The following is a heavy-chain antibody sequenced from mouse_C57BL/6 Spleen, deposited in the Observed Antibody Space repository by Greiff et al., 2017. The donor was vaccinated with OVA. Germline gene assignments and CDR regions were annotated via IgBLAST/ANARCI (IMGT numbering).Heavy chain of an antibody. CDR2: INPNNGGT. D-gene: IGHD1-1*01. Sequence: VQLKQSGPELVKPGASVKMSCKASGYTFTDYNMHWVKQSHGKSLEWIGYINPNNGGTSYNQKFKGKATLTVNKSSSTAYMELRSLTSEDSAVYYCARNYGSSYYAMDYWGQGTSVTVSS. CDR3: ARNYGSSYYAMDY. J-gene: IGHJ4*01. CDR1: GYTFTDYN. V-gene: IGHV1-22*01.